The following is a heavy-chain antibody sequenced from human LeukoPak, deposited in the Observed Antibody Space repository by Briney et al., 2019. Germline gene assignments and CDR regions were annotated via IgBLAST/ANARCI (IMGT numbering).Heavy chain of an antibody. J-gene: IGHJ6*02. Sequence: PSETLSLTCTVSGGSISSYYWSWIRQPPGKGLEWIGYIYYSGGTNYNPSLKSRVTISVDTSKNQFSLKLSSVTAADTAVYYCARLYDFWSGYYPNWGQGTTVTVSS. CDR2: IYYSGGT. D-gene: IGHD3-3*01. V-gene: IGHV4-59*01. CDR1: GGSISSYY. CDR3: ARLYDFWSGYYPN.